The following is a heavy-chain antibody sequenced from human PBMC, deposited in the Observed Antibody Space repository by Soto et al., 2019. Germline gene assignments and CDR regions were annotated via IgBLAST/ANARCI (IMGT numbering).Heavy chain of an antibody. CDR2: ISGSGGST. CDR1: GFTFSSYA. D-gene: IGHD3-22*01. J-gene: IGHJ4*02. CDR3: ATPLWDYYDSSGYGSY. Sequence: GGSLRLSCAACGFTFSSYAMSWVRQAPGKGLEWVSAISGSGGSTYYADSVKGRFTISRDNSKNTLYLQMNSLRAEDTAVYYCATPLWDYYDSSGYGSYWGQGTLVTVSS. V-gene: IGHV3-23*01.